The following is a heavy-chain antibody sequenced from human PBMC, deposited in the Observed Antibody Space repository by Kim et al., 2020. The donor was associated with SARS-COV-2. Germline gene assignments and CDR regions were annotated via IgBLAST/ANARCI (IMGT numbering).Heavy chain of an antibody. J-gene: IGHJ4*01. Sequence: SETLSLTCTVSGGSMSSGTYYWICIRQHPGKGLEWIVYVFYSGSTYYNPSLKSRPIISVDSSKTQFLLRLSSGTAAATAEYYGTPLQGELPPYYFDYWG. V-gene: IGHV4-31*03. CDR3: TPLQGELPPYYFDY. CDR1: GGSMSSGTYY. D-gene: IGHD3-10*01. CDR2: VFYSGST.